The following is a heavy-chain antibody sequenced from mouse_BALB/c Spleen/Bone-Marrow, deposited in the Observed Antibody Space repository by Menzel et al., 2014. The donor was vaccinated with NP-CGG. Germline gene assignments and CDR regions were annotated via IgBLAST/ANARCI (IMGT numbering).Heavy chain of an antibody. J-gene: IGHJ1*01. Sequence: DVKLQESGTVLARPGASVKMSCKASGYSFTIYWMHWVKQRPGQGLEWIGAIYPGNSDTSYNQKFKGRAKLTAVTSASTAYMELSSLTNEDSAVYYCTRFGSTYDWCFDVWGAGTTVTVSS. CDR3: TRFGSTYDWCFDV. V-gene: IGHV1-5*01. CDR1: GYSFTIYW. CDR2: IYPGNSDT. D-gene: IGHD1-1*01.